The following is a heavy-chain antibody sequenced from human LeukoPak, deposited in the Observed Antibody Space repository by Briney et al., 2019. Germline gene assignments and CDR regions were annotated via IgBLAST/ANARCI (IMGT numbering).Heavy chain of an antibody. D-gene: IGHD3-16*01. CDR1: GGSISSSSYY. CDR2: IYYSGST. CDR3: AALIHDAFDI. V-gene: IGHV4-39*07. Sequence: SETLSLTCTVSGGSISSSSYYWGWIRQPPGKGLEWIGSIYYSGSTYYNPSLKSRVTISVDTSKNQFSLKLSSVTAADTAVHYCAALIHDAFDIWGQGTMVTVSS. J-gene: IGHJ3*02.